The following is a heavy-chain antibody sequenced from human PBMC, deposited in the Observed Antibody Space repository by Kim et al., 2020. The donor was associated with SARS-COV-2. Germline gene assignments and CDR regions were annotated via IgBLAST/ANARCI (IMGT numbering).Heavy chain of an antibody. J-gene: IGHJ4*02. CDR3: ARGFTGYVS. D-gene: IGHD5-12*01. Sequence: SETLSLTCTVSGVSLAGNYYWTWIRHSPGKGLEWIGYIFNTGSSDYNPSLKGRVAMSVDPSRNQFSLRLTSVTSADTAVYFCARGFTGYVSWGQGTLVT. CDR2: IFNTGSS. V-gene: IGHV4-61*01. CDR1: GVSLAGNYY.